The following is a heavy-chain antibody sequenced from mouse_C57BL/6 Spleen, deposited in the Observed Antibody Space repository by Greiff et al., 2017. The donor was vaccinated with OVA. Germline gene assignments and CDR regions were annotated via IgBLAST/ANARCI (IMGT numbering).Heavy chain of an antibody. V-gene: IGHV1-26*01. D-gene: IGHD2-3*01. CDR1: GYTFTDYY. CDR2: INPNNGGT. CDR3: ARRKIYDGYAMDY. J-gene: IGHJ4*01. Sequence: VQLQQSGPELVKPGASVKISCKASGYTFTDYYMNWVKQSHGKSLEWIGDINPNNGGTSYNQKFKGKATLTVDKSSSTAYMELRSLTSEDSAVYYCARRKIYDGYAMDYWGQGTSVTVSS.